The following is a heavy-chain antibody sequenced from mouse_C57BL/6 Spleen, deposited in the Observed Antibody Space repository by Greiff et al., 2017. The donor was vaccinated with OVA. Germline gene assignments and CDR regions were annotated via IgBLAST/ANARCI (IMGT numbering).Heavy chain of an antibody. D-gene: IGHD4-1*01. CDR1: GYTFTSYW. CDR3: ARGWAGTNYFDD. J-gene: IGHJ2*01. CDR2: IDPSDSYT. Sequence: VQLQQPGAELVMPGASVKLSCKASGYTFTSYWMHWVKQRPGQGLEWIGEIDPSDSYTNYNQKFKGKSTLTVDKSSSTAYMQLSSLTSEDSAVYYCARGWAGTNYFDDWGKGTTLTVSS. V-gene: IGHV1-69*01.